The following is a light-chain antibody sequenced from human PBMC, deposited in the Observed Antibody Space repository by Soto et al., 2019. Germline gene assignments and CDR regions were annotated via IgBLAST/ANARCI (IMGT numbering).Light chain of an antibody. Sequence: QSVLTQPPSASGTPGQRVTISCSGSSSNIGSNTVNWYQQLPGTAPKLLIDINNQCPSGVTDRFSGSKSGTSASLAISVLQSEDEADDDCAAWDDSLNAYVVFGGGTKLTVL. J-gene: IGLJ2*01. V-gene: IGLV1-44*01. CDR3: AAWDDSLNAYVV. CDR2: INN. CDR1: SSNIGSNT.